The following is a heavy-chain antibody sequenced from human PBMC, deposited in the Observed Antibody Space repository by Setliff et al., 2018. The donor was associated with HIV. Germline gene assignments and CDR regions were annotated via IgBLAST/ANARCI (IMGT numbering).Heavy chain of an antibody. Sequence: GESLKISCKGSGYSFTKYWIAWVRQTPGKGLEWMGIISPSDSDTRHSPSFQGQVTMSADKSVSTAYLQWSSLRAAGTAVYYCARADCGGDCYLPYYFDHWGQGTLVTVSS. CDR2: ISPSDSDT. CDR1: GYSFTKYW. CDR3: ARADCGGDCYLPYYFDH. V-gene: IGHV5-51*01. J-gene: IGHJ4*02. D-gene: IGHD2-21*02.